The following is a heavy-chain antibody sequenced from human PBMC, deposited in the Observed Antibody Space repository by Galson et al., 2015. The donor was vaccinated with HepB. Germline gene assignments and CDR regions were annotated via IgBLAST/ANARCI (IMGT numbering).Heavy chain of an antibody. J-gene: IGHJ6*02. D-gene: IGHD3-10*01. V-gene: IGHV4-59*01. CDR3: AKTNMVRGVRFYYYGMDV. CDR1: GGSISSYY. Sequence: SETLSLTCTVSGGSISSYYWSWIRQPPGKGLEWTGYIYYSGSTNYNPSLKSRVTISVDTSKNQFSLKLSSVTAADTAVYYCAKTNMVRGVRFYYYGMDVWGQGTTVTVSS. CDR2: IYYSGST.